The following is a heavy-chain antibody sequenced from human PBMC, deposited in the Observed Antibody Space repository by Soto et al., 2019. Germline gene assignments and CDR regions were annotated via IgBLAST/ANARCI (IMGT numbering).Heavy chain of an antibody. Sequence: QVQLQESGPGLVKPSQTLSLTCTVSGGSISSGGSYWSWIRQHPGKGLEWIGYIYYSGSTYYNPSLKSRVTISVDTSKNQFSLKLSSVTAADTAVDYCARDTGASFSNYGTGGWFDPWGQGTLVTVSS. J-gene: IGHJ5*02. CDR3: ARDTGASFSNYGTGGWFDP. V-gene: IGHV4-31*03. CDR1: GGSISSGGSY. CDR2: IYYSGST. D-gene: IGHD4-4*01.